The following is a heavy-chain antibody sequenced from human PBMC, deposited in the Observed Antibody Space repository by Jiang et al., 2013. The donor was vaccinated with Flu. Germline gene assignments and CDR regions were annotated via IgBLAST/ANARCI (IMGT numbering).Heavy chain of an antibody. V-gene: IGHV1-3*01. J-gene: IGHJ4*02. CDR1: GYTFTTYA. CDR3: AREKPPPDGYNSQDRNGFDY. D-gene: IGHD5-24*01. Sequence: GAEVKKPGSSVKISCKASGYTFTTYAIHWVRQAPGQRLEWMGWINAGNGNTKYSQKFQGRITITGDTSANTAYMELSSLRSEDTAVYYCAREKPPPDGYNSQDRNGFDYWGQGTLVTVSS. CDR2: INAGNGNT.